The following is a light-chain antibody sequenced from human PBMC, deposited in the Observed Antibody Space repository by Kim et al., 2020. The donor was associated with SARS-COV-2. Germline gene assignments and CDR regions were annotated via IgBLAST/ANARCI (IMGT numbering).Light chain of an antibody. V-gene: IGLV3-19*01. CDR2: GKN. CDR1: SLRSYY. Sequence: SSELTQDPAVSVALGQTVRITCQGNSLRSYYASWYQQKPGQAPLLVIYGKNNRPSGIPDRFSGSSSGNTASLTITGAQAEDEADYYCNSRDNYGIPFGPGTKVTVL. J-gene: IGLJ1*01. CDR3: NSRDNYGIP.